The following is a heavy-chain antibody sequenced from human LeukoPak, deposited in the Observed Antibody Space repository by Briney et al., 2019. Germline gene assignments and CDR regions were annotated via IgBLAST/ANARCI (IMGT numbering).Heavy chain of an antibody. D-gene: IGHD3-22*01. J-gene: IGHJ4*02. V-gene: IGHV1-24*01. Sequence: VASVTVSFKVSGYTLTELSMHWVRQAPGKGLEWMGGFDPEDGETICAQKFQGRVTMTEDTSTDTAYMELSSLRSEDTAVYYCATVLDSSGYYYLEDWGQGTLVTVSS. CDR3: ATVLDSSGYYYLED. CDR2: FDPEDGET. CDR1: GYTLTELS.